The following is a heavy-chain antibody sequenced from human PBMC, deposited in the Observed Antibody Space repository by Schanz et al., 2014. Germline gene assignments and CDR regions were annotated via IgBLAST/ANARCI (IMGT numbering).Heavy chain of an antibody. CDR1: GFTVSSSY. D-gene: IGHD3-22*01. V-gene: IGHV3-66*01. CDR2: IYSGGST. CDR3: ARDLRHYYDNSPYAR. Sequence: LSCAASGFTVSSSYMSWVRQAPGKGLEWVSVIYSGGSTYYADSVKGRFTISRDNSKNTLYLQMNSLRAEDTAVYYCARDLRHYYDNSPYARWGQGTLDDVSS. J-gene: IGHJ4*02.